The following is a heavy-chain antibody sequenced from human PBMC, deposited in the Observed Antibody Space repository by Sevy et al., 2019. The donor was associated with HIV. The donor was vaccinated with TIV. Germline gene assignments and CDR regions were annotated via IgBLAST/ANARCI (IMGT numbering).Heavy chain of an antibody. Sequence: GRSLRLSCAASGFTFSSYAMTWVRQAPGKGLEWVSSIGGSGRYTYYADSVTGRLTISRDNSKNTLYLQMNSLRAEDTAVYYCARDLFSGGNAVYGYWGQGTLVTVSS. CDR3: ARDLFSGGNAVYGY. D-gene: IGHD2-15*01. J-gene: IGHJ4*02. CDR1: GFTFSSYA. V-gene: IGHV3-23*01. CDR2: IGGSGRYT.